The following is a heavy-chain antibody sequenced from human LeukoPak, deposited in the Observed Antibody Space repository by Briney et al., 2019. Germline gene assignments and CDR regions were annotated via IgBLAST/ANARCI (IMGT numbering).Heavy chain of an antibody. J-gene: IGHJ4*02. D-gene: IGHD1-26*01. V-gene: IGHV7-4-1*02. CDR2: INTNTGNP. CDR1: GYTFTGYY. CDR3: ARVGYSGSYRFDY. Sequence: ASVKVSCKASGYTFTGYYMHWVRQAPGQGLEWMGWINTNTGNPTYAQGFTGRFVFSLDTSVSTAYLQISSLKAEDTAVYYCARVGYSGSYRFDYWGQGTLVTVSS.